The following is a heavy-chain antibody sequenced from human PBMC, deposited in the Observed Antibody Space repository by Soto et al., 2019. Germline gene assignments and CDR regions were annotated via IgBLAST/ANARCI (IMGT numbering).Heavy chain of an antibody. Sequence: EVQLLESGGGFIQPGGSLRLSCAASGFTFSTYAMGWVRQAPGRGLEWVSLISADTTRTYYGDSMRGRFTISRDNSKNSLYLQMNSRRVDDTAVYYCATQDFRGFTGTTWGQGTRVTVSS. V-gene: IGHV3-23*01. CDR2: ISADTTRT. CDR1: GFTFSTYA. J-gene: IGHJ4*02. D-gene: IGHD3-10*01. CDR3: ATQDFRGFTGTT.